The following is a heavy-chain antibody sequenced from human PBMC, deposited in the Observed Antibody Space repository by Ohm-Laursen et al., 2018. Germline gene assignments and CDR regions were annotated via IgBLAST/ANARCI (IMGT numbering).Heavy chain of an antibody. Sequence: SDTLSLTCAVYGGSFSGYYWSWIRQPPGKGLEWIGEINHSGSTNYNPSLKSRVTISVDTSKNQFSLKLSSVTAADTAVYYCARGRKLSFVDRAYNWFDPWGQGTLVTVSS. D-gene: IGHD2/OR15-2a*01. J-gene: IGHJ5*02. V-gene: IGHV4-34*01. CDR3: ARGRKLSFVDRAYNWFDP. CDR2: INHSGST. CDR1: GGSFSGYY.